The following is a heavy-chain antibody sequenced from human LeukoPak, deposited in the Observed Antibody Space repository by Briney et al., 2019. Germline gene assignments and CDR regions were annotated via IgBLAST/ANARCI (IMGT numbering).Heavy chain of an antibody. CDR1: GYTFTSYD. CDR2: MNPNSGNT. CDR3: ARGRYSSGWYDY. D-gene: IGHD6-19*01. Sequence: ASVTVSCKASGYTFTSYDINWVRQAPGQGLEWMGWMNPNSGNTGYAQKFQGRVTMTRNTSISTAYMELSSLRSEDTAVYYCARGRYSSGWYDYWGQGTLVTVSS. V-gene: IGHV1-8*01. J-gene: IGHJ4*02.